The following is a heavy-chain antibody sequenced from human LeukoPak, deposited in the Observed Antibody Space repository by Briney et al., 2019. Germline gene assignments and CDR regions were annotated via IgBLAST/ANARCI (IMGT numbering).Heavy chain of an antibody. CDR2: INPNSGGT. V-gene: IGHV1-2*02. Sequence: ASVKVSCKASGYTFTGYYMHWVRQAPGQGLEWMGWINPNSGGTNYAQKFQGRVTMTRDTSISTAYMELSRLRSDDTAVYYRARTLSGWYYYYYYMDVWGKGTTVTVSS. CDR3: ARTLSGWYYYYYYMDV. CDR1: GYTFTGYY. D-gene: IGHD6-25*01. J-gene: IGHJ6*03.